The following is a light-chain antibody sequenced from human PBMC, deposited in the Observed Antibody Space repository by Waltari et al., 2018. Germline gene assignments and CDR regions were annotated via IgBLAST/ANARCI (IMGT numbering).Light chain of an antibody. J-gene: IGKJ4*01. Sequence: IQMTQSPSTLSASVGDRVIFSCRASQSISKWWAWYQQKPGKAPKLLIYKASPLESGVPSRFSCSGSGTEFTLTISSLQPEDSATYYCQQYNSYSLLSFGGGTKVEIK. CDR1: QSISKW. V-gene: IGKV1-5*03. CDR2: KAS. CDR3: QQYNSYSLLS.